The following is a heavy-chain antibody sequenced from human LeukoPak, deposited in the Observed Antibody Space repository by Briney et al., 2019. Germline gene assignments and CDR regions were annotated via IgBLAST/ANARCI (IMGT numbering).Heavy chain of an antibody. CDR1: GGSISSSSYY. CDR3: ATGSGYYMTEYYFDY. J-gene: IGHJ4*02. V-gene: IGHV4-61*05. CDR2: IYYSGST. D-gene: IGHD3-3*01. Sequence: TSETLSLTCTVSGGSISSSSYYWGWIRQPPGKGLEWIGYIYYSGSTNYNPSLKSRVTISVDTSKNQFSLKLSSVTAADTAVYYCATGSGYYMTEYYFDYWGQGTLVTVSS.